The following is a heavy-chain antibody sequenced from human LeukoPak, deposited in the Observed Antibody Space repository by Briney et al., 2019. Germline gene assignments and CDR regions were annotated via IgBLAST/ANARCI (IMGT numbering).Heavy chain of an antibody. CDR1: GFTVSSNY. V-gene: IGHV3-23*01. D-gene: IGHD6-19*01. Sequence: GGSLRLSCAASGFTVSSNYMSWVRQAPGKGLEWVSAISGSGGSTYYADSVKGRFTISRDNSKNTLYLQMNSLRAEDTAVYYCAKDRSVAVAGHWFDPWGQGTLVTVSS. CDR3: AKDRSVAVAGHWFDP. CDR2: ISGSGGST. J-gene: IGHJ5*02.